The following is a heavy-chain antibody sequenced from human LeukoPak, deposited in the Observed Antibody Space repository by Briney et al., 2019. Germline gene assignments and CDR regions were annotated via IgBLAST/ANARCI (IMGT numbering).Heavy chain of an antibody. CDR2: IYTTGST. V-gene: IGHV4-4*07. CDR1: GGSISGYY. J-gene: IGHJ5*02. CDR3: ARGVASTGIGWFDP. Sequence: PSETLSLTCVVSGGSISGYYWSWIRQPPGKGLEWIGRIYTTGSTNYNPSLKSRVTMSVDTSKNQFSLNLSSVTAADTAVYYCARGVASTGIGWFDPWGQGTLVTVSS. D-gene: IGHD6-13*01.